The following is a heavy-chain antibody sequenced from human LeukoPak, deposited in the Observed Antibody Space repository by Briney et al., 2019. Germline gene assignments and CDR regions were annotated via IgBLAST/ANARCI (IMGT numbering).Heavy chain of an antibody. CDR3: ARRHGSGWYRLFDY. CDR1: GGSISSYY. J-gene: IGHJ4*02. V-gene: IGHV4-59*08. D-gene: IGHD6-19*01. CDR2: IYYSGST. Sequence: PSETLSLTCTVSGGSISSYYWSWIRQPPGKGLEWIGYIYYSGSTNYNPSLKSRVTISVDTSKNRFSLKLSSVTAADTAVYYCARRHGSGWYRLFDYWGQGTLVTVSS.